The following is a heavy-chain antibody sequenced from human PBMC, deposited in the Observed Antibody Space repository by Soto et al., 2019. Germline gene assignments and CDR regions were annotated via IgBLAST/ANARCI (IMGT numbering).Heavy chain of an antibody. CDR2: ISAYNTTT. CDR3: ARDTPPTDF. Sequence: QVQLVQSGAEVKKPGASVKVSCKTSGYTFTSYHISWVRQAPGQGLEWMGWISAYNTTTNYAQKFQGRVTLTTVILTSTAYLELRSLRSDVTAVYYCARDTPPTDFWGQGTLVTVSS. CDR1: GYTFTSYH. J-gene: IGHJ4*02. V-gene: IGHV1-18*01.